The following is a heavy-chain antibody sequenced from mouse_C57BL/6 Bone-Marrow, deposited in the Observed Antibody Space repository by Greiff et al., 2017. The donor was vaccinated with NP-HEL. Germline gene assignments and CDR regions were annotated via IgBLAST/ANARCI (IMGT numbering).Heavy chain of an antibody. CDR2: IYPGSGST. D-gene: IGHD2-4*01. V-gene: IGHV1-55*01. J-gene: IGHJ4*01. CDR3: ARLRLRRDYYAMDY. CDR1: GYTFTSYW. Sequence: QVQLQQPGAELVKPGASVKMSCKASGYTFTSYWITWVKQRPGQGLEWIGDIYPGSGSTNYNEKFKSKATLTVDTSSSTAYMQLSSLPSEDSAVYYCARLRLRRDYYAMDYWGQGTSVTVSS.